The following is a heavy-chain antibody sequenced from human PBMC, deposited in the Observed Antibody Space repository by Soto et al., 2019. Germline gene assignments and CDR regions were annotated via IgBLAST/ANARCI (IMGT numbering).Heavy chain of an antibody. D-gene: IGHD4-17*01. CDR1: GYTFTSYG. CDR3: ARVSRITVTTRGWFDP. CDR2: ISAYNGNT. V-gene: IGHV1-18*01. Sequence: WASVKVSCKASGYTFTSYGISWVRQAPGQGLEWMGWISAYNGNTNYAQKLQGRVTMTTDTSTSTAYMELRSLRSDDTAVYYCARVSRITVTTRGWFDPWGQGTLVTVSS. J-gene: IGHJ5*02.